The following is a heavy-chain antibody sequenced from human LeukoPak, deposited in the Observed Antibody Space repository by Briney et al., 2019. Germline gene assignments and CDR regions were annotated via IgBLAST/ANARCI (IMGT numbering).Heavy chain of an antibody. D-gene: IGHD3-3*01. CDR2: IYHSGST. Sequence: SETLSLTCAVSGGSISSGGYSWSWIRQPPGKGLEWIGYIYHSGSTYYNPSLKSRVTISVDRSKNQFSLKLSSVTAADTAVYYCARGLRFLEWLFWFDPWGQGTLVTVSS. CDR3: ARGLRFLEWLFWFDP. J-gene: IGHJ5*02. CDR1: GGSISSGGYS. V-gene: IGHV4-30-2*01.